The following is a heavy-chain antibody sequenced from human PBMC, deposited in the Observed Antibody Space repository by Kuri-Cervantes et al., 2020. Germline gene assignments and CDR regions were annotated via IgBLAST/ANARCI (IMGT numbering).Heavy chain of an antibody. CDR1: GFTFSSYW. V-gene: IGHV3-7*03. D-gene: IGHD1-26*01. J-gene: IGHJ5*02. CDR2: IKQDGSEK. CDR3: AADSGSYRGWFDP. Sequence: GESLKISCAASGFTFSSYWMSWVRQAPGKGLEWVANIKQDGSEKYYVDSVKGRFTISRDNAKNSLYLQMNSLRSEDTAVYYCAADSGSYRGWFDPWGQGTLVTVSS.